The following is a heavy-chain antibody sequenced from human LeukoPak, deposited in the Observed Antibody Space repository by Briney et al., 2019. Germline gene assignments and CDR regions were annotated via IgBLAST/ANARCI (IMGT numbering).Heavy chain of an antibody. D-gene: IGHD3-22*01. Sequence: PSETLSLTCTVSGGSISSYYWSWIRQPPGKGLEWIGYIYYSGSTNYNPSLKSRVTISVDTSKNQFSLKLSSVTAADTAVYYCARGWLLNGVDYWGQGTLVTVSS. CDR1: GGSISSYY. CDR2: IYYSGST. V-gene: IGHV4-59*01. J-gene: IGHJ4*02. CDR3: ARGWLLNGVDY.